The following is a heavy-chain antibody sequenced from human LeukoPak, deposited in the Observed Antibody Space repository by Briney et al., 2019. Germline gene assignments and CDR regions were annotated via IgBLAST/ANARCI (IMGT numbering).Heavy chain of an antibody. CDR2: IWYDGSNK. D-gene: IGHD1-1*01. Sequence: PGGSLRLSCAASGFTFSSYGMHWVRQAPGKGLEWVAVIWYDGSNKYYADSVKGRFTISRDNAKNSLYLQMNSLRAEDTAVYYCASRAGTTFSYAFDAFDIWGQGTMVTVSS. J-gene: IGHJ3*02. CDR3: ASRAGTTFSYAFDAFDI. V-gene: IGHV3-33*03. CDR1: GFTFSSYG.